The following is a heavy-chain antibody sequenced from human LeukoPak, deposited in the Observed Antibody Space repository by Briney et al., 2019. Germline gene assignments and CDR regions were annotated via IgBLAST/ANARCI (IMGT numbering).Heavy chain of an antibody. CDR2: ISSSSSYI. D-gene: IGHD1-26*01. CDR1: GFTFSSHS. J-gene: IGHJ6*02. CDR3: ARDTDSGSYRVYYYGMDV. V-gene: IGHV3-21*01. Sequence: GGSLRLSCAASGFTFSSHSMTWVRQAPGKGLERVSSISSSSSYIYYADSVKGRFTISRDNAKNSLYLQMNSLRAEDTAVYYCARDTDSGSYRVYYYGMDVWGQGTTVTVSS.